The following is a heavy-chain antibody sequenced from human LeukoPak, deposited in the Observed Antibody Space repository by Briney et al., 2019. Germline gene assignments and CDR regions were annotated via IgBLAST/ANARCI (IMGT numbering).Heavy chain of an antibody. CDR3: AKSGGYGLIDY. J-gene: IGHJ4*02. D-gene: IGHD1-26*01. Sequence: SETLPLTCTVSGASISGSGYYWGWIRQPPGKGLEWIGSIYSSGSAYYNASLQSRVTISIETSKNQISLRLNSVTAADTAMYYCAKSGGYGLIDYWGQGTLVTVSS. CDR1: GASISGSGYY. CDR2: IYSSGSA. V-gene: IGHV4-39*01.